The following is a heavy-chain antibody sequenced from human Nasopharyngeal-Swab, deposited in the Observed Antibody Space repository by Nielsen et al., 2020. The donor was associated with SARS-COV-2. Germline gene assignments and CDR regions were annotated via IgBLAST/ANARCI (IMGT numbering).Heavy chain of an antibody. V-gene: IGHV3-33*05. Sequence: WIRQPPGKGPEWVAVISYDGSNKYYADSVKGRFTISRDNSKNTLYLQMNSLRAEDTAVYYCARDQGYYDFWSGYPGGMDVWGQGTTVTVSS. CDR3: ARDQGYYDFWSGYPGGMDV. D-gene: IGHD3-3*01. CDR2: ISYDGSNK. J-gene: IGHJ6*02.